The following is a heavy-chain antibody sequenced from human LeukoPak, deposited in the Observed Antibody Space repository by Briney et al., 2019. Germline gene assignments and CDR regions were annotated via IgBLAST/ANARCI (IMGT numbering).Heavy chain of an antibody. CDR2: ISGSGGST. Sequence: GGSLRLSCAASGFTFSSYAMSWVRQAPGKGLEWVSVISGSGGSTYYADSVKGRFTISRDNSKNTLYLQMNCLRAEDTAVYYCAKFSGGDYGDYEALDYWGQGTLVTVSS. J-gene: IGHJ4*02. D-gene: IGHD4-17*01. V-gene: IGHV3-23*01. CDR3: AKFSGGDYGDYEALDY. CDR1: GFTFSSYA.